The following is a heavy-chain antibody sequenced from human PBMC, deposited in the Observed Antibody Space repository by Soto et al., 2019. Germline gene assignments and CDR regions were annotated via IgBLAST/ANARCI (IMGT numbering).Heavy chain of an antibody. V-gene: IGHV4-39*01. D-gene: IGHD6-13*01. CDR2: IYYSGST. J-gene: IGHJ6*03. CDR3: ARRSRKGAAAGNYYYYYMDV. CDR1: GGSISSSSYY. Sequence: SETLSLTCTVSGGSISSSSYYWGWIRQPPGKGLEWTGSIYYSGSTYYNPSLKSRVTISVDTSKNQFSLKLSSVTAADTAVYYCARRSRKGAAAGNYYYYYMDVWGKGTTVTVSS.